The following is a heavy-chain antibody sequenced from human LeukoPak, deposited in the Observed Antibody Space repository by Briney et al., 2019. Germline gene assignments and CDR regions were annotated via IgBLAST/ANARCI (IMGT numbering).Heavy chain of an antibody. CDR3: AKERSGIPAAANY. Sequence: GGSLRLSCAASGFTFSSYAMSWARQAPGKGLDWVSGISGSDGSTYYADSVKGRFTISRDNSKNTLYLQMNSLRAEDTAVYYCAKERSGIPAAANYWGQGTLVTVSS. J-gene: IGHJ4*02. CDR2: ISGSDGST. D-gene: IGHD6-13*01. CDR1: GFTFSSYA. V-gene: IGHV3-23*01.